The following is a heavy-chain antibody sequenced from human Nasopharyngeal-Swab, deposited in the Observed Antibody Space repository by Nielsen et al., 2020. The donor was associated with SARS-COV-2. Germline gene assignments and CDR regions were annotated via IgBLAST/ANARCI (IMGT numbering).Heavy chain of an antibody. CDR3: ARGGGWTLDKWHFDL. Sequence: GESLKISCAGSGFTVSNNYMSWVRQAPGKGLEWVSVIYSGGSTYHADSVRGRFTNSRDNSKNTVYLEVNSLRAEDTAVYYCARGGGWTLDKWHFDLWGRGTLVTVSS. CDR1: GFTVSNNY. V-gene: IGHV3-66*01. CDR2: IYSGGST. D-gene: IGHD6-19*01. J-gene: IGHJ2*01.